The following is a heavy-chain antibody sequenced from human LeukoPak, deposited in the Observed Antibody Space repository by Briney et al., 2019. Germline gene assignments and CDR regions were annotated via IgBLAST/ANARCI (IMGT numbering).Heavy chain of an antibody. CDR1: GYTFTSYG. J-gene: IGHJ5*02. CDR2: ISAYNGNT. V-gene: IGHV1-18*01. D-gene: IGHD4-17*01. CDR3: AGDRNDYGDSLFDP. Sequence: ASVKVSCKASGYTFTSYGISWVRQAPGQGLEWMGWISAYNGNTNYAQKLQGRVTMTTETSTSTAYMELRSLRSDDTAVYYCAGDRNDYGDSLFDPWGQGTLVTVSS.